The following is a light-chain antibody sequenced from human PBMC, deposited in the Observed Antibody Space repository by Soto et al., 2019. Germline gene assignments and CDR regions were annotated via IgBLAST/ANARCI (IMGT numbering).Light chain of an antibody. Sequence: SYELTQPPSASVAPGQTARITCGGNNIGSKSVHWYQQKPGQAPVLVVYHDTDRPSGIPERFSGSNSGNTATLTISRVEAGDEADYYCQVWDSSSDHYVFGTGTKATVL. CDR1: NIGSKS. V-gene: IGLV3-21*02. J-gene: IGLJ1*01. CDR3: QVWDSSSDHYV. CDR2: HDT.